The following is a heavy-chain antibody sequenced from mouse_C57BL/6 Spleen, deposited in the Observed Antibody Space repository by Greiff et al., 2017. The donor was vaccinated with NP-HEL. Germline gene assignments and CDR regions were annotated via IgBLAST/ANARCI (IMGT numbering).Heavy chain of an antibody. V-gene: IGHV1-82*01. CDR1: GYAFSSSW. D-gene: IGHD2-5*01. J-gene: IGHJ2*01. CDR3: ARSRGYYSNLYYFDY. Sequence: QVQLQQSGPELVKPGASVKISCKASGYAFSSSWMNWVKQRPGKGLEWIGRIYPGDGDTNYNGKFKGKATLTADKSSSTAYMQLSSLTSEDSAVYFCARSRGYYSNLYYFDYWGQGTTLTVSS. CDR2: IYPGDGDT.